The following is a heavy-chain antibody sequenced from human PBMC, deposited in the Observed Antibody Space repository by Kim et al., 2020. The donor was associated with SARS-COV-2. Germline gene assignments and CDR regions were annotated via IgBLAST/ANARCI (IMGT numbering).Heavy chain of an antibody. Sequence: SETLSLTCTVSGGSISSGGYYWSWIRQHPGKGLEWIGYIYYSGSTYYNPSLKSRVTISVDTSKNQFSLKLSSVTAADTAAYYCARAYTTVVDYWGQGTLVTVSS. CDR3: ARAYTTVVDY. CDR1: GGSISSGGYY. D-gene: IGHD2-15*01. CDR2: IYYSGST. J-gene: IGHJ4*02. V-gene: IGHV4-31*03.